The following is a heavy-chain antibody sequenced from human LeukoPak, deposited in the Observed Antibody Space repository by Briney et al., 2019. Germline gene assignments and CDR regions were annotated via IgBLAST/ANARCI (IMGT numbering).Heavy chain of an antibody. CDR3: ARGNMGDFWSGYSRRFDP. D-gene: IGHD3-3*01. CDR1: GFTFSSFS. Sequence: GVSLRLSCAASGFTFSSFSMNWVRQAPGKGLEWVSIISSSGIYIYYTASVKGRFAISRDNAKNSLYLQMTSLRAEDTGIYYCARGNMGDFWSGYSRRFDPWGQGTLVTVSS. J-gene: IGHJ5*02. V-gene: IGHV3-21*01. CDR2: ISSSGIYI.